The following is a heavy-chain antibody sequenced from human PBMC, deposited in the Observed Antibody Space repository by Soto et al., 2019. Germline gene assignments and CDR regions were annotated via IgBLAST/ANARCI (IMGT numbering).Heavy chain of an antibody. CDR3: ARIGTLDWSDDY. D-gene: IGHD1-1*01. J-gene: IGHJ4*02. CDR2: IIPMYATT. CDR1: GGTFRSYV. V-gene: IGHV1-69*12. Sequence: QVQLVQSGAEVKKPGSSVKVSCKASGGTFRSYVTSWVRQAPGQGLEWLGGIIPMYATTYYAQTFQGRVTISADESTSTAFMELSSLRSEDTAVYYCARIGTLDWSDDYWGQGTLVTVSS.